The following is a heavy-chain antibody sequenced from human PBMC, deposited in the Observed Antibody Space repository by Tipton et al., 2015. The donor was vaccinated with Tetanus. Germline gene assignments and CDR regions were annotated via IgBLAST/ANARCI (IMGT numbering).Heavy chain of an antibody. V-gene: IGHV1-18*01. J-gene: IGHJ4*02. Sequence: QLVQSGGEVKKPGASVKVSCKASGYTFTSYAVTWVRQAPGQGLEWMGWISGYNGNTNFTQKFQGRLTMTRDTSMSTAYMELRSLRSDDTAVYFCARDQLDHWGQGTLVTVSS. CDR1: GYTFTSYA. CDR3: ARDQLDH. CDR2: ISGYNGNT.